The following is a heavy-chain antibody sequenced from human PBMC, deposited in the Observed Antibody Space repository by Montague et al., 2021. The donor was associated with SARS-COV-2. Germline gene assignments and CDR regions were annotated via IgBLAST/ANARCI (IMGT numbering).Heavy chain of an antibody. Sequence: SLRLSCAASGFIFSSYEMNWVRQAPGKGLEWISYISSSGGGSTKHYTXXVKGRFTISRDNAKNSLYLQMSSLRVEDTAIYYCARDRDWDDWCGMDVWGQGTTVTVSS. CDR1: GFIFSSYE. CDR2: ISSSGGGSTK. J-gene: IGHJ6*02. CDR3: ARDRDWDDWCGMDV. D-gene: IGHD2-21*01. V-gene: IGHV3-48*03.